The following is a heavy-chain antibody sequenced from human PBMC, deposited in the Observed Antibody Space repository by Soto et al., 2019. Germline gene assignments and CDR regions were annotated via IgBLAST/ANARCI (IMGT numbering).Heavy chain of an antibody. J-gene: IGHJ5*02. CDR3: ARYPPYSSSWYNWFDP. CDR2: INHSGST. D-gene: IGHD6-13*01. Sequence: SETLSLTCAVYGGSFSGYYWSWIRQPPGKGLEWIGEINHSGSTNYNPSLKSRVTISVDTSKNQFSLKLSSVTAADTAVYYCARYPPYSSSWYNWFDPWGQETLVTVSS. V-gene: IGHV4-34*01. CDR1: GGSFSGYY.